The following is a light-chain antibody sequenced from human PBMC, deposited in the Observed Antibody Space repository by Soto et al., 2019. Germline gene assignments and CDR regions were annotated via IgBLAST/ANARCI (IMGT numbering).Light chain of an antibody. Sequence: EVVLTQSPGTLSLSPGESATLSCRASQSVSGMYLAWYQQKPGQAPRLLIYGTSNRATGIPDRFSGSGSGTDFTLTIRRLEPGDFAMYFCQQYDNSPFTFGPGTKVDIK. CDR3: QQYDNSPFT. CDR2: GTS. CDR1: QSVSGMY. V-gene: IGKV3-20*01. J-gene: IGKJ3*01.